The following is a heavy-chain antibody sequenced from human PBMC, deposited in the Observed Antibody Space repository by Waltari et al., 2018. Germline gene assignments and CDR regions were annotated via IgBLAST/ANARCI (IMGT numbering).Heavy chain of an antibody. D-gene: IGHD3-10*01. CDR3: ARAPYYYGSGSWPGFDY. Sequence: QVQLQESGPGLVKPSQTLSLTCTVSGGSISSGGYYWSWIRQHPGKGLEWIGYIYHSGSTYYHPSLKSRVTISVDRSKNQFSLKLSSVTAADTAVYYCARAPYYYGSGSWPGFDYWGQGTLVTVSS. CDR2: IYHSGST. V-gene: IGHV4-31*03. CDR1: GGSISSGGYY. J-gene: IGHJ4*02.